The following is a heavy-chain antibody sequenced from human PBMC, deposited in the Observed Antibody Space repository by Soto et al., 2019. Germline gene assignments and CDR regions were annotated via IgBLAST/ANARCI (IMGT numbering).Heavy chain of an antibody. CDR3: AKAGWELLNWYFDL. V-gene: IGHV3-30*18. CDR1: GFTFSSYG. CDR2: ISYDGSNK. D-gene: IGHD1-26*01. J-gene: IGHJ2*01. Sequence: QVQLVESGGGVVQPGRSLRLSCAASGFTFSSYGMNWVRQAPGKGLEWVAVISYDGSNKYYADSVKGRFTISRDNSKNTLYLQMNSLRAEDTAVYYCAKAGWELLNWYFDLWGRGTLVTVSS.